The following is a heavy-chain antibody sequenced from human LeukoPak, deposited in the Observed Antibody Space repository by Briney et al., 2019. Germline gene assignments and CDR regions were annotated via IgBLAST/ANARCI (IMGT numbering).Heavy chain of an antibody. CDR3: ARDRTSYSAFDI. Sequence: PSETLSLTCAVYGGSFSGYYWSWIRQPPGKGLEWIGEINHSGSTNYNPSLKSRVTISVDTSKNQFSLKLSSVTAADTAVYYCARDRTSYSAFDIWGQGTMVTVSS. CDR2: INHSGST. CDR1: GGSFSGYY. J-gene: IGHJ3*02. D-gene: IGHD1-26*01. V-gene: IGHV4-34*01.